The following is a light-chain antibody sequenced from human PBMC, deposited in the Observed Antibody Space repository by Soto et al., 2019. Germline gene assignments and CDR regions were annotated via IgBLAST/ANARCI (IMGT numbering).Light chain of an antibody. J-gene: IGLJ1*01. CDR1: SGHSSYI. CDR2: LEGSGSD. V-gene: IGLV4-60*02. Sequence: QLVLTQSSSASASLGSSVQLTCTLSSGHSSYIIAWHQQQPGKAPRYLMKLEGSGSDNKGSGVPDRFSGSSSGADRYLTISNLQFEDEADYYCETWDSNIHVFGTGTNLTVL. CDR3: ETWDSNIHV.